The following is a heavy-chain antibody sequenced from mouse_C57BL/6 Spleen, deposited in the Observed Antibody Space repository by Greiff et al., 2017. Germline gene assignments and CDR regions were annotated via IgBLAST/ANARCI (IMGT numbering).Heavy chain of an antibody. CDR2: ISSGGSYT. CDR1: GFTFSSYG. J-gene: IGHJ2*01. CDR3: ARHPPTMTSYYFDY. Sequence: EVMLVESGGDLVKPGGSLKLSCAASGFTFSSYGMSWVRQTPDKRLEWVATISSGGSYTYYPDSVKGRFTISRDNAKNTPYLQMSSLKSEDTAMYYCARHPPTMTSYYFDYWGQGTTLTVSS. D-gene: IGHD2-10*01. V-gene: IGHV5-6*01.